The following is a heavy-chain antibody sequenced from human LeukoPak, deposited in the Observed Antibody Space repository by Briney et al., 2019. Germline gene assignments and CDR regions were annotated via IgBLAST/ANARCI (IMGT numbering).Heavy chain of an antibody. CDR2: ISYDGSNK. J-gene: IGHJ4*02. Sequence: GGSLRLSCAASGFIFSNFSMHWVRQAPGKGLEWLAVISYDGSNKYYADSVKGRFTISRDNSKNTLYLQMNSLRAEDTAVYYCARDPISKDGYNWYYFDYWGQGTLVTVSS. V-gene: IGHV3-30*14. D-gene: IGHD5-24*01. CDR3: ARDPISKDGYNWYYFDY. CDR1: GFIFSNFS.